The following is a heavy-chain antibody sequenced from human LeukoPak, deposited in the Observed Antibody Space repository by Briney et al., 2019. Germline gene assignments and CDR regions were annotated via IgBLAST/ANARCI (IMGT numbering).Heavy chain of an antibody. J-gene: IGHJ6*02. CDR2: ISGSGGST. Sequence: GGSLRLSCAASGFTFSSYAMSWVRQAPGKGLEWVSAISGSGGSTYYADSVKGRFTISRDNSKNTLYLQMNSLRAEDTAVYYCAKDCHSSGCYYYYGMDVWGQGTTVTVSS. V-gene: IGHV3-23*01. CDR3: AKDCHSSGCYYYYGMDV. D-gene: IGHD6-19*01. CDR1: GFTFSSYA.